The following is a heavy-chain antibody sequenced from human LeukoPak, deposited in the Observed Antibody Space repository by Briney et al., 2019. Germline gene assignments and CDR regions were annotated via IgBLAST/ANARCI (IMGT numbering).Heavy chain of an antibody. CDR3: ARESVLRYFDWFPLDY. D-gene: IGHD3-9*01. Sequence: ASVKVSCKASGYTFTSYGISWVRQAPGQGLEWMGWISAYNGNTNYAQKLQGRVTMTTDTSTSTAYMELRSLRSDDTAVYYCARESVLRYFDWFPLDYWGQGTLVTVSS. V-gene: IGHV1-18*01. CDR2: ISAYNGNT. CDR1: GYTFTSYG. J-gene: IGHJ4*02.